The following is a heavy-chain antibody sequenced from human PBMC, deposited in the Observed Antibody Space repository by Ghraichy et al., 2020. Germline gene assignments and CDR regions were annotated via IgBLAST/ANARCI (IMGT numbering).Heavy chain of an antibody. CDR2: INHSGST. CDR1: GGSFSGYY. Sequence: SETLSLTCAVYGGSFSGYYWSWIRQPPGKGLEWIGEINHSGSTNYNPSLKSRVTISVDTSKNQFSLKLSSVTAADTAVYYCARRLYMGSFDYWGQGTLVTVSS. D-gene: IGHD3-3*01. CDR3: ARRLYMGSFDY. J-gene: IGHJ4*02. V-gene: IGHV4-34*01.